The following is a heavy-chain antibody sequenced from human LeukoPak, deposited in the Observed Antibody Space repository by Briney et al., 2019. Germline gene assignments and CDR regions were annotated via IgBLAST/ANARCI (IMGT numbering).Heavy chain of an antibody. J-gene: IGHJ4*02. D-gene: IGHD1-26*01. CDR2: IYTGGNT. Sequence: SQTLSLTCTVAGDSITNGIFHWSWIRQPAGKELEWIGRIYTGGNTAYNPSLNSRVTISLDTSNNQLSLKLTSVTAADTAVYYCARGRVGAIDYWGQGTLVTVSS. CDR1: GDSITNGIFH. V-gene: IGHV4-61*02. CDR3: ARGRVGAIDY.